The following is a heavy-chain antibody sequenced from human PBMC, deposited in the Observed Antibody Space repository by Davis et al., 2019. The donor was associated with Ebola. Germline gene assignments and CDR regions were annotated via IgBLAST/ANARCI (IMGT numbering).Heavy chain of an antibody. J-gene: IGHJ4*02. CDR1: GFTFSRYW. D-gene: IGHD3-16*02. CDR3: AGLTFGGVIVGY. V-gene: IGHV3-74*01. Sequence: PGGSLRLSCTASGFTFSRYWMHWVRQAPGKGLVWVSRITADGSSSSYADSVKGRFTISRDNAKNSLYLQMNSLGAEDTAVYYCAGLTFGGVIVGYWGQGTLVTGSS. CDR2: ITADGSSS.